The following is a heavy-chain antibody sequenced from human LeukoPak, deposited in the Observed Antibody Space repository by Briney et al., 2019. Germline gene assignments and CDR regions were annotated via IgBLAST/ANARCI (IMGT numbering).Heavy chain of an antibody. J-gene: IGHJ6*02. Sequence: GESLKISCKGSGYSFTSYWIGWVRQMPGKGLEWMGIIYPGDSDTRYSPSFQGQVTISADESISTAYLQWSSLKASDTAMYYCAKGSTRDYYYYGMDVWGQGTTVTVSS. D-gene: IGHD5/OR15-5a*01. V-gene: IGHV5-51*01. CDR1: GYSFTSYW. CDR3: AKGSTRDYYYYGMDV. CDR2: IYPGDSDT.